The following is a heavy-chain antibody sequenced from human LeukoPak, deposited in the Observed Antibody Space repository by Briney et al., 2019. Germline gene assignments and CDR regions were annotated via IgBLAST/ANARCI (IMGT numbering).Heavy chain of an antibody. CDR3: ARDLGAVAGSYYFDY. J-gene: IGHJ4*02. Sequence: GGSLRLSCAASGFTFSRHWMTWVRQAPGKGLEWVSVIYSGGSTYYADSVKGRFTISRDNSKNTLYLQMNSLRAEDTAVYYCARDLGAVAGSYYFDYWGQGTLVTVSS. CDR1: GFTFSRHW. D-gene: IGHD6-19*01. CDR2: IYSGGST. V-gene: IGHV3-53*01.